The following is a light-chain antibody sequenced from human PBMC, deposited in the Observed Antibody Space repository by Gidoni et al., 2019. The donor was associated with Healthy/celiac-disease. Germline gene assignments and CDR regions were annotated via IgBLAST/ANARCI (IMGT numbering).Light chain of an antibody. CDR3: SSYTSSSTPV. J-gene: IGLJ3*02. CDR2: DVS. V-gene: IGLV2-14*01. Sequence: HSALTQPASLSGSPGQSITISCTGTSSDVGGYNYVSWYQQHPGKAPKLMIYDVSNRPSGVSNRFSGSKSGNTASLTISGLQAEDEADYYCSSYTSSSTPVFGGGTKLTVL. CDR1: SSDVGGYNY.